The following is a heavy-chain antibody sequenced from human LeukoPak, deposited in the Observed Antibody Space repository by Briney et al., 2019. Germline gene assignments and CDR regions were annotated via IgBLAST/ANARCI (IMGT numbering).Heavy chain of an antibody. CDR1: GCTFTSYD. D-gene: IGHD6-13*01. CDR3: ARGFGSSWYAY. J-gene: IGHJ4*02. CDR2: MNPNSGNT. Sequence: ASVKVSCKASGCTFTSYDINWVRQATGQGLEWMGWMNPNSGNTGYAQKFQGRVTITRNTSISTAYMELSSLRAEDTAVYYCARGFGSSWYAYWGQGTLVTVSS. V-gene: IGHV1-8*03.